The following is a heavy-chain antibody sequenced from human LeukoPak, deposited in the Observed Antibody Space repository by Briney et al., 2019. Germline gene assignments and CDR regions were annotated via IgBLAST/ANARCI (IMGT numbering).Heavy chain of an antibody. J-gene: IGHJ5*02. CDR1: GFTFSSYA. V-gene: IGHV3-23*01. CDR2: ISGSGGST. Sequence: GGSLRPSCTASGFTFSSYAMSWVRQAPGKGLEWVSAISGSGGSTYYADSVKGRFTISRDNSKNTLYLQMNSLRAEDTAVYYCAKDPRYCSSTSCYASNWFDPWGQGTLVTVSS. D-gene: IGHD2-2*01. CDR3: AKDPRYCSSTSCYASNWFDP.